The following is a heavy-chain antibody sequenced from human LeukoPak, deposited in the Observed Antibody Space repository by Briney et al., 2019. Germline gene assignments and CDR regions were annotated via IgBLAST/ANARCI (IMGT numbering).Heavy chain of an antibody. CDR2: VAYSGGT. CDR3: ARTVSGYYFNA. CDR1: GGSINSYY. J-gene: IGHJ5*02. D-gene: IGHD5-12*01. Sequence: SETLSLTCTVSGGSINSYYWSWIRQPPGKGLEWIGYVAYSGGTNYSPSLKSRVIMSVDTSKNQFSLKLSSVTAADTAVYYCARTVSGYYFNAWGPGTLVTVSS. V-gene: IGHV4-59*01.